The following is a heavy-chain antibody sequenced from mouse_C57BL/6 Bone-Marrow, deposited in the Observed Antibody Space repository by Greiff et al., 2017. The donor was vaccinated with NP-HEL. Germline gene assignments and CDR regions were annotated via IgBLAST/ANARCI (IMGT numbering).Heavy chain of an antibody. V-gene: IGHV1-19*01. CDR3: ARREGFITTVVA. D-gene: IGHD1-1*01. CDR1: GYTFTDYY. J-gene: IGHJ4*01. CDR2: INPYNGGT. Sequence: VQLQQSGPVLVKPGASVKMSCKASGYTFTDYYMNWVKQSHGKSLEWIGVINPYNGGTSYNQKFKGKATLTVDKSSSTAYMELNSLTSEDSAVYYCARREGFITTVVAWGQGTSVTVSS.